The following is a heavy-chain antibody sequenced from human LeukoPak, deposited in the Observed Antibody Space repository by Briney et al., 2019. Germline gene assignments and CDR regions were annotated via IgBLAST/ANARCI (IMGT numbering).Heavy chain of an antibody. D-gene: IGHD1-1*01. J-gene: IGHJ4*02. V-gene: IGHV4-59*01. CDR1: GGSISSYY. CDR2: IYYSGST. CDR3: ARETGSTLGFV. Sequence: SETLSLTCTVSGGSISSYYWSWIRQPPGKGLEWVGYIYYSGSTDYNPSLKSRVTISVDTSKNQFSLKLSSVTAADRAVYYCARETGSTLGFVWGQGTLVTVSS.